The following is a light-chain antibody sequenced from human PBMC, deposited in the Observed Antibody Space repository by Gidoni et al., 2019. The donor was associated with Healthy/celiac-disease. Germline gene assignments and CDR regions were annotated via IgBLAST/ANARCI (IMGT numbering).Light chain of an antibody. J-gene: IGKJ3*01. Sequence: EIVMTQSPATLSVSPGERATLSCRASQSVSSNLAWYQQKPGQAPRLLSYGASTRATGIPARVSGSGSGTEFTLTISSLQSEDFAVYYCQQYNNWPPAWATFGPGTKVDIK. CDR2: GAS. CDR1: QSVSSN. V-gene: IGKV3-15*01. CDR3: QQYNNWPPAWAT.